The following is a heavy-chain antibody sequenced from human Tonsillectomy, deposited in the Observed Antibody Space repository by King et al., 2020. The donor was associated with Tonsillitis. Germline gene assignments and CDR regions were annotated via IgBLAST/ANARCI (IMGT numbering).Heavy chain of an antibody. D-gene: IGHD4-17*01. V-gene: IGHV3-74*01. CDR3: ARDRYGDYGDGMDV. Sequence: VQLVESGGGLVQPGGSLRLSCAASGFTFSSYWMHWVRQAPGKGLVWLSRIKSDGSSTTYADSVKGRFTISRDNAKNTLDLQMTSLRAEDTAVYYCARDRYGDYGDGMDVWGQGATVTVSS. CDR2: IKSDGSST. CDR1: GFTFSSYW. J-gene: IGHJ6*02.